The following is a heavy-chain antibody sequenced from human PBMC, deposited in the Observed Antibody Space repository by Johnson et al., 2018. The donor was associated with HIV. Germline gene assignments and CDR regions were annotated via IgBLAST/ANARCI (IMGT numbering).Heavy chain of an antibody. V-gene: IGHV3-30*14. CDR2: ISYDGSNK. D-gene: IGHD1-26*01. Sequence: QMLLVESGGGLIQPGGSLRLSCAASGFTFTSYAMHWVRQAPGKGLEWVAVISYDGSNKYYADSVKGRFTISRDNSNNTLYLQMNSLRAEDTAVYYCARELASSGRYSGAFDFWGQGTMVTVSS. CDR3: ARELASSGRYSGAFDF. CDR1: GFTFTSYA. J-gene: IGHJ3*01.